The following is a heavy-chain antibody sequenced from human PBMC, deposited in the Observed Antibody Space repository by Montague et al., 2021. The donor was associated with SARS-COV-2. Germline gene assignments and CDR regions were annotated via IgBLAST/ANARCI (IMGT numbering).Heavy chain of an antibody. Sequence: SLRLSCAASGFTFSSYCMNWVRQAPGKGLEWVSSISSSSSYIYYADSVKGRFTISRDNAKNSLYLQMNSLRAEDTAVYYCARDPYYDILTGYYKDWGQGTLVTVSS. J-gene: IGHJ4*02. CDR3: ARDPYYDILTGYYKD. D-gene: IGHD3-9*01. CDR1: GFTFSSYC. V-gene: IGHV3-21*01. CDR2: ISSSSSYI.